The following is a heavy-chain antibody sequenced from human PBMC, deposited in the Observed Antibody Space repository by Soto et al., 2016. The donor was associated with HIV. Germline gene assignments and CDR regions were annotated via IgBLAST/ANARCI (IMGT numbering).Heavy chain of an antibody. D-gene: IGHD1-26*01. CDR1: GGTFSRHA. J-gene: IGHJ4*02. Sequence: QVQLVQSGAEVKKPGSAVKVSCKASGGTFSRHAISWVRQAPGQGLEWVGGVIPIVGIANYAQKFQGRVTITADKSTSTAYMELSSLRSEDTAVYYCARALPRRETRPYYFDYWGQGTLVTVSS. CDR2: VIPIVGIA. V-gene: IGHV1-69*10. CDR3: ARALPRRETRPYYFDY.